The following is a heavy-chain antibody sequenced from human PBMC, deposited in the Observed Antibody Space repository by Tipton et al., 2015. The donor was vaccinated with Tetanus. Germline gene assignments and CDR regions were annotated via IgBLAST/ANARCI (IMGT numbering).Heavy chain of an antibody. V-gene: IGHV4-59*11. J-gene: IGHJ5*02. CDR2: LPFTGNA. CDR3: ARGAYSYDSSGYYYLLDP. D-gene: IGHD3-22*01. CDR1: SGSINSHY. Sequence: TLSLTCNVSSGSINSHYWGWVRQPPGKGLEWIGFLPFTGNARSNPSLKSRVTMSVDRSKNHFSLKVNSVTPADTAMYYCARGAYSYDSSGYYYLLDPWGQGTLVTVSS.